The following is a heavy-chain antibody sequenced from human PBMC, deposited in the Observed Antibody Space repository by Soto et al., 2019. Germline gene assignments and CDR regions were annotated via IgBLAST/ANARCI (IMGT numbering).Heavy chain of an antibody. CDR1: SGSINSGLYY. V-gene: IGHV4-31*03. CDR3: ARARSGSYFVLEY. Sequence: QVQLQESGPGLVKPSQTLSLTCTVSSGSINSGLYYWTWFLQHPEKVLEWIGYIYARGNTYYTPSLKSRVDIAVDRSTNQFSLRRISVTAADTAVYYCARARSGSYFVLEYWGQGAQVTVSP. D-gene: IGHD3-10*01. J-gene: IGHJ4*02. CDR2: IYARGNT.